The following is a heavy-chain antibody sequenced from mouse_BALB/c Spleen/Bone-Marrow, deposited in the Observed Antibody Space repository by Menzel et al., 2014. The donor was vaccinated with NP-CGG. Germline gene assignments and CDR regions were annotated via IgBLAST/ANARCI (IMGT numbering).Heavy chain of an antibody. Sequence: EVQLQQSGGGLVQPGGSLRFSCTTSGFTFTDYYMSWVRQPPGKALEWLAFIRNKAYGYTTEYSASVRGRFTISRDNSQSILYLQMNPLRAEDSATYYCARFPMDYWGQGTSVTVSS. CDR1: GFTFTDYY. J-gene: IGHJ4*01. CDR2: IRNKAYGYTT. CDR3: ARFPMDY. V-gene: IGHV7-3*02.